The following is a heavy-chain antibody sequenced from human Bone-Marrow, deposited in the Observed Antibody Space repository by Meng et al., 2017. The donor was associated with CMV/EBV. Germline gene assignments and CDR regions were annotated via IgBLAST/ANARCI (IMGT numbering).Heavy chain of an antibody. V-gene: IGHV3-11*01. J-gene: IGHJ6*02. Sequence: GGSLRLSCAASGFTFSDYYMSWIRQAPGNGLEWVSYISSIGITIYYADSVKGRFTISRDNAKNSLYLQMNSLRAEDTAVYYCARGRPQGFLEWLPSYGMDVWGQGTTVTVSS. CDR3: ARGRPQGFLEWLPSYGMDV. CDR1: GFTFSDYY. D-gene: IGHD3-3*01. CDR2: ISSIGITI.